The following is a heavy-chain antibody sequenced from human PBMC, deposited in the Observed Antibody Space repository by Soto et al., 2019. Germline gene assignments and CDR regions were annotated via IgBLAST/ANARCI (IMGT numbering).Heavy chain of an antibody. CDR1: GGSISSGGYY. V-gene: IGHV4-31*03. CDR3: ARDRGGGYFTGGLDH. Sequence: SETLCLTCTVSGGSISSGGYYWTWIRQHPGKGLEWIGYIYYSGSTYYNPSLKSRVTISVDNAKNSLYLQMNSLRAEDTALYYCARDRGGGYFTGGLDHWGQGTLVTVSS. D-gene: IGHD2-21*01. J-gene: IGHJ4*02. CDR2: IYYSGST.